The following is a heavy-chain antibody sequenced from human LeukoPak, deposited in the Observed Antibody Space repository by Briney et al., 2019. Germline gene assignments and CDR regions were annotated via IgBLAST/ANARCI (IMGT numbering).Heavy chain of an antibody. CDR1: GFTFSSYG. J-gene: IGHJ4*02. CDR2: IRYDGSNK. V-gene: IGHV3-30*02. CDR3: AKDGYSSGWYSGYFDY. Sequence: GGSLRLSCAASGFTFSSYGMHWVRQAPGKGLEWVAFIRYDGSNKYYADSVKGLFTISRDNSKNTLYLQMNSLRAEDTAVYYCAKDGYSSGWYSGYFDYWGQGTLVTVSS. D-gene: IGHD6-19*01.